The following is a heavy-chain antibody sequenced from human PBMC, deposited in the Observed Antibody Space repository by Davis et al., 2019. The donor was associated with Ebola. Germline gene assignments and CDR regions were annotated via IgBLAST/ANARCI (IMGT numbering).Heavy chain of an antibody. CDR3: ARDVGLAAAGTGFDY. V-gene: IGHV4-34*01. J-gene: IGHJ4*02. D-gene: IGHD6-13*01. CDR2: INHSGST. CDR1: GGSFSGYY. Sequence: MPSETLSLTCAVYGGSFSGYYWSWIRQPPGKGLEWIGEINHSGSTNYNPSLKGRVTISLDPSRIHFSLNLTSVTAADTAVYYCARDVGLAAAGTGFDYWGQGTLVTVSS.